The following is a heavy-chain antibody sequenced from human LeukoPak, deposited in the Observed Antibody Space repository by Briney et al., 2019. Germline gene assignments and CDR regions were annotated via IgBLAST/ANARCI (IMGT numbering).Heavy chain of an antibody. J-gene: IGHJ4*02. D-gene: IGHD1-26*01. V-gene: IGHV3-23*01. CDR3: ARDVGPCDY. Sequence: GGSLRLSCAASGFTFTSYAMSWVRQAPGKGLEWVSTISGSGSTTYYADSVKGRFTISRDNSKNTLYLQMSSLRAEDTAIYSCARDVGPCDYWGQGTLVTVSS. CDR1: GFTFTSYA. CDR2: ISGSGSTT.